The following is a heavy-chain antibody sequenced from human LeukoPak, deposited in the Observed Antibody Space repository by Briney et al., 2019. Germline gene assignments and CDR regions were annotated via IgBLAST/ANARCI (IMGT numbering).Heavy chain of an antibody. CDR2: INPNSGGT. D-gene: IGHD3-22*01. J-gene: IGHJ3*02. V-gene: IGHV1-2*02. CDR3: RIVVVTDDAFDI. CDR1: GYTFTGYY. Sequence: GASVKVSCKASGYTFTGYYMHWVRQAPGQRLEWMGWINPNSGGTNYAQKFQGRVTMTRDTSISTAYMELSRLRSDDTAVYYCRIVVVTDDAFDIWGQGTMVTVSS.